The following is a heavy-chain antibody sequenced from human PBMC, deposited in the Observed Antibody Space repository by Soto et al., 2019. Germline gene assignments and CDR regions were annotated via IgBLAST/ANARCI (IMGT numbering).Heavy chain of an antibody. J-gene: IGHJ6*02. CDR3: ARGKGIVINYYYYYGMDV. CDR2: IIPIFGTA. CDR1: GGTFSSYA. V-gene: IGHV1-69*01. Sequence: QVQLVQSGAEVKKPGSSVKVSCKASGGTFSSYAISWVRQAPGQGLEWLGGIIPIFGTAKYAQKFQGRVTITADESTSTAYMELSILRSEDTAVYYCARGKGIVINYYYYYGMDVWGQGTTVTVSS. D-gene: IGHD3-16*02.